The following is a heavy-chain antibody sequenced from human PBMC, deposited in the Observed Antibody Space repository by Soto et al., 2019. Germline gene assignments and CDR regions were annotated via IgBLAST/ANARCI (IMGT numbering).Heavy chain of an antibody. J-gene: IGHJ6*03. CDR2: IIPILGIA. D-gene: IGHD6-13*01. CDR1: GVTFSSYT. V-gene: IGHV1-69*02. Sequence: QVQLVQSGAEVKKPGASVKVSCTASGVTFSSYTISWVRQAPGQGLEWMGRIIPILGIANYEQKFQGSVTITADKPTSTAYMELSSLRSEDTAVYYCASYSSSWSIYYMDVWVKGTTVTVSS. CDR3: ASYSSSWSIYYMDV.